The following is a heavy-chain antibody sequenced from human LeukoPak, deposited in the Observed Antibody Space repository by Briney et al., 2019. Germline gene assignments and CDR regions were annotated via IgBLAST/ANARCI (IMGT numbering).Heavy chain of an antibody. CDR2: INHSGST. CDR3: ARERLLWFGELLFYYYGMDV. CDR1: GGSFSGYH. V-gene: IGHV4-34*01. J-gene: IGHJ6*02. Sequence: SETLSLTCAVYGGSFSGYHWSWIRQPPGKGLEWIGEINHSGSTNYNPSLKSRVTISVDTSKNQFSLKLSSVTAADTAVYYCARERLLWFGELLFYYYGMDVWGQGTTVTVSS. D-gene: IGHD3-10*01.